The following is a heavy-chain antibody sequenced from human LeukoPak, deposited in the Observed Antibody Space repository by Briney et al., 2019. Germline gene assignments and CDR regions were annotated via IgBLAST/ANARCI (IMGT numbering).Heavy chain of an antibody. D-gene: IGHD3-9*01. V-gene: IGHV4-34*01. CDR2: INHSGST. Sequence: SETLSLTCAVYGGSFSGYYWSWIRQPPGKGLEWIGDINHSGSTNYNPSLKSRVTISVDTSKNQFSLKLSSVTAADTAVYYCARHSSGILTGLYYYYYGMDVWGQGTTVTVSS. CDR1: GGSFSGYY. J-gene: IGHJ6*02. CDR3: ARHSSGILTGLYYYYYGMDV.